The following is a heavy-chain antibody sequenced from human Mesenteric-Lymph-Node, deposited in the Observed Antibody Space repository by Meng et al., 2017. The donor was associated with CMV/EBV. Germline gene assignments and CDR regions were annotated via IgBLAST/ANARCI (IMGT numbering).Heavy chain of an antibody. CDR1: GFIFSDHY. V-gene: IGHV3-72*01. Sequence: GGSLRLSCAGSGFIFSDHYIDCVRQAPGKGLEWVGRAGNKANRYTTEYAASVTGRFTISRDDSENSLYLQMNSLKTEDTAVYYCTKGYSGVDIYAFDVWGHGTRVTVSS. CDR2: AGNKANRYTT. D-gene: IGHD1-26*01. J-gene: IGHJ3*01. CDR3: TKGYSGVDIYAFDV.